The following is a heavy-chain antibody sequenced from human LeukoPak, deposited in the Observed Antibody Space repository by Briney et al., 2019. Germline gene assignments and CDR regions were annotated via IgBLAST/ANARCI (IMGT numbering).Heavy chain of an antibody. D-gene: IGHD1-26*01. Sequence: ASVKVSCKASGYTFTNYVMNWVRQAPGHGLEWIGWINTNTGNPAYAQAFTGRFVFSLDTSVSTAYLQISGLEADDSAVYYCARVSYSGTYFDYWGQGTLVTVSS. V-gene: IGHV7-4-1*02. J-gene: IGHJ4*02. CDR3: ARVSYSGTYFDY. CDR2: INTNTGNP. CDR1: GYTFTNYV.